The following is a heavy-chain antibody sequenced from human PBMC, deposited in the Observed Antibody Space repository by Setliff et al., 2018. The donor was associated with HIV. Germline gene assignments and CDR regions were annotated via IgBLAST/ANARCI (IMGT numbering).Heavy chain of an antibody. CDR2: IYHSGST. V-gene: IGHV4-4*02. J-gene: IGHJ5*02. D-gene: IGHD3-10*01. Sequence: SETLSLTCAVSGGSIGSSNWWSRVRQPPGKGLEWIGEIYHSGSTNYNPSLKSRVTISVDKSKNQFSLKVRFVTAADTAVYYCARTYGSEDTINWFDPWGRGTLVTVSS. CDR1: GGSIGSSNW. CDR3: ARTYGSEDTINWFDP.